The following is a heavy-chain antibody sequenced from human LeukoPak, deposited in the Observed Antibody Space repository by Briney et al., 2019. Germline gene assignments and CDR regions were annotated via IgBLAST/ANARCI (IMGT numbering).Heavy chain of an antibody. CDR3: AREGYDSSGFYYYYMDV. CDR2: IYTSGST. D-gene: IGHD3-22*01. Sequence: SETLSLTCTVSGGSISSYYWSWIRQPAGKGLEWIGRIYTSGSTNYNPSLKSRVTMSVDTSKNQFSLKLSSVTAADTAVYYCAREGYDSSGFYYYYMDVWGKGTTVTISS. J-gene: IGHJ6*03. CDR1: GGSISSYY. V-gene: IGHV4-4*07.